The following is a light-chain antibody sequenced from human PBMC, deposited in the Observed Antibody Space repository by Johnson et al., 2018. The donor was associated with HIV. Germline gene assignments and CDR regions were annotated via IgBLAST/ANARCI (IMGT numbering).Light chain of an antibody. CDR3: GTWDFSLSARG. CDR2: DNN. V-gene: IGLV1-51*01. CDR1: SSNIGNNY. J-gene: IGLJ1*01. Sequence: QSVLTQPPSVSAAPGQKVTISCSGSSSNIGNNYVSWFQQLPGTAPKLLIYDNNKRPSGIPDRFSGSKSGTSATLGITGLQTGDEADYYCGTWDFSLSARGFGTVTKVTVL.